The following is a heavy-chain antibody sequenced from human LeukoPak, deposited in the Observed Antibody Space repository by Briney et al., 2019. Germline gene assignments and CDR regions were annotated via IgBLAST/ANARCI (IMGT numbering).Heavy chain of an antibody. D-gene: IGHD3-10*01. CDR1: GVTFSRNG. J-gene: IGHJ6*03. CDR2: IRYHGINK. Sequence: GGSLRLSCAACGVTFSRNGVHWGGQAQGKGREWVAFIRYHGINKYYADSVKRRFTISSDNSKNTLYLQMNSLRAEKTAVYYCAKSYGSGIYYYYMDVWGEGTTVTVSS. CDR3: AKSYGSGIYYYYMDV. V-gene: IGHV3-30*02.